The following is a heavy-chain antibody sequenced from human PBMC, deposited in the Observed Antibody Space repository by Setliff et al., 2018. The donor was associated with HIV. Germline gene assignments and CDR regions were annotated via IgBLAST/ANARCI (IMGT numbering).Heavy chain of an antibody. CDR3: AKNLYRSGWSPLDY. CDR2: IIPILGIA. Sequence: SVKVSCKASGGTFSSYAISWVRQAPGQGLEWMGGIIPILGIANYAQKFQGRVTITAVESTSTAYMELSSLRSEDTAVYYCAKNLYRSGWSPLDYWGQGTLVTVSS. V-gene: IGHV1-69*10. CDR1: GGTFSSYA. D-gene: IGHD6-13*01. J-gene: IGHJ4*02.